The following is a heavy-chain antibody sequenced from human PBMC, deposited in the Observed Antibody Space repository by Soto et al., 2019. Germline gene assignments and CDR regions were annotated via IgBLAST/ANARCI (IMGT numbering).Heavy chain of an antibody. CDR2: ITSKTGDQ. Sequence: EVRLVESGGGLVKPGGSLRLSCAASGCTFNKYTMNWVRQAPGKGLEWVSSITSKTGDQYYADSVKGRFIISRDNTNNALSLQVTRLRDEDTAVYYCARDLMPNDRGLGDLAYWGQGTLVTVS. CDR1: GCTFNKYT. J-gene: IGHJ4*02. V-gene: IGHV3-21*02. D-gene: IGHD3-22*01. CDR3: ARDLMPNDRGLGDLAY.